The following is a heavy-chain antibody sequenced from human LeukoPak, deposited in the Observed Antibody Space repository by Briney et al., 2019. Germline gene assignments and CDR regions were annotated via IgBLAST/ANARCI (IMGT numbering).Heavy chain of an antibody. CDR1: GDSISSSGYY. J-gene: IGHJ5*02. CDR3: GGKEPSGSYYGLSWFDI. V-gene: IGHV4-39*01. CDR2: IYYSGST. Sequence: SGTLSLTCTVSGDSISSSGYYWGWIRQPPGKWMEWIASIYYSGSTYYNPSLKSRVTISVDTSKNQLSLKLSSLTAAETTVYSCGGKEPSGSYYGLSWFDIWGQGTLVTVSS. D-gene: IGHD1-26*01.